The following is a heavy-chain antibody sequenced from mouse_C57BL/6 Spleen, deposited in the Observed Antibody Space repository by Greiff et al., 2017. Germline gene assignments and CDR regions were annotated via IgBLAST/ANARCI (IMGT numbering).Heavy chain of an antibody. CDR3: ARAPYYYGFDY. CDR1: GFTFSSYA. D-gene: IGHD1-1*01. V-gene: IGHV5-4*01. J-gene: IGHJ2*01. Sequence: EVQGVESGGGLVKPGGSLKLSCAASGFTFSSYAMSWVRQTPEKRLEWVATISDGGSYTYYPDNVKGRFTISRDNAKNNLYLQMSHLKSEDTAMYYCARAPYYYGFDYWGHGTTLTVSS. CDR2: ISDGGSYT.